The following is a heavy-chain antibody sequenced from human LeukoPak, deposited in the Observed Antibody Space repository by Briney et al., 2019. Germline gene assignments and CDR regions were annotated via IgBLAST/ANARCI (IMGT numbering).Heavy chain of an antibody. V-gene: IGHV3-23*01. CDR1: GFTFSSYA. J-gene: IGHJ6*02. CDR2: ISGSGGST. Sequence: GGSLRLSCAASGFTFSSYAMSWVRLAPGKGLEWVSAISGSGGSTYYADSVKGRFTISRDNSKNTLYLQMNSLRAEDTAVYYCAKYNRRYYYYGMDVWGQGTTVTVSS. D-gene: IGHD1-14*01. CDR3: AKYNRRYYYYGMDV.